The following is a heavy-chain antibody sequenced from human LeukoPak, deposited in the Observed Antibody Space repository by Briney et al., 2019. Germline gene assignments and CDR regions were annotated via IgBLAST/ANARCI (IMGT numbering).Heavy chain of an antibody. CDR3: ARVEIEASGYVVDY. Sequence: SETLSLTCAVHGGSLSDYHWRWIRQPPGKGPEWIGEISHSGSTNYNPSLKSRVTISVDTSKNQFSLKLSSVTAADTAVYYCARVEIEASGYVVDYWGQGTLVTVSS. CDR1: GGSLSDYH. J-gene: IGHJ4*02. CDR2: ISHSGST. V-gene: IGHV4-34*01. D-gene: IGHD6-25*01.